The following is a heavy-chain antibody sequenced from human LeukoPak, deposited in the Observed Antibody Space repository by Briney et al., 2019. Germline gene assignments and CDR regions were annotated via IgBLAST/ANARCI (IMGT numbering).Heavy chain of an antibody. Sequence: GGSLRLSCAASGFTFSSYEMNWVCQAPGKGLEWVSYISSSGSTIYYADSVKGRFTISRDNAKNSLYLQMNSLRAEDTAVYYCARRNGRRNGVSDYWGQGTLVTVSS. CDR3: ARRNGRRNGVSDY. CDR1: GFTFSSYE. V-gene: IGHV3-48*03. D-gene: IGHD1-1*01. CDR2: ISSSGSTI. J-gene: IGHJ4*02.